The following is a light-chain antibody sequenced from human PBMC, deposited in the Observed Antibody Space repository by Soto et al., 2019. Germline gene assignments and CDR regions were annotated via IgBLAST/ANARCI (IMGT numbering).Light chain of an antibody. CDR2: YDD. CDR1: RSNVGDNA. J-gene: IGLJ3*02. V-gene: IGLV1-36*01. CDR3: EAWDDSLNSWV. Sequence: QSVLTQPPSVSEAPRQRVTISCSGSRSNVGDNAVNWYQQLPGKAPKLLIYYDDLLASGVSGRFSGSKSGTSASLAISGLQSEDEGDYYCEAWDDSLNSWVFGGGTQLTVL.